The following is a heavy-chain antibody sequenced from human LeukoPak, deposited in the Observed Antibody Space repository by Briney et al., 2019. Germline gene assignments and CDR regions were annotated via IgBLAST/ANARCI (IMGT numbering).Heavy chain of an antibody. Sequence: GGSLRLSCAASGFTLSSYGMHWVRQAPGKGLEGGAFIRYDGSNKYYADSVKGPFTISTDKSKNTLYLQMNSLRAEDTAVYYCAKDAALLREVTDSVWGQGTLVTVSS. J-gene: IGHJ4*02. CDR2: IRYDGSNK. V-gene: IGHV3-30*02. CDR3: AKDAALLREVTDSV. CDR1: GFTLSSYG. D-gene: IGHD3-10*01.